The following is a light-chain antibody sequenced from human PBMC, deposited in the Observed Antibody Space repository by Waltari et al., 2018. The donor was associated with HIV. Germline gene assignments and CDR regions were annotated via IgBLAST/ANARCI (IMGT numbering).Light chain of an antibody. CDR2: SNN. CDR1: SSNIGSQA. CDR3: AAWDGSLNGRM. Sequence: QSVLAPATSASGTPGQRVTMYRSGSSSNIGSQAVRRYRQLPGTAPQLLIYSNNQRPSGVPDRFSGSKAGTSASLAISGLQSEDEADYYCAAWDGSLNGRMFGGGTKLTVL. V-gene: IGLV1-44*01. J-gene: IGLJ3*02.